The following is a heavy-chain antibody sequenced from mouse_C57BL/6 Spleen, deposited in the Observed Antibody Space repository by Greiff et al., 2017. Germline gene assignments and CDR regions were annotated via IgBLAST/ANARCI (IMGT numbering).Heavy chain of an antibody. D-gene: IGHD2-3*01. V-gene: IGHV1-64*01. Sequence: VQLQPPGAELVKPGASVKLSCKASGYTFTSYWMHWLQQRPGQGLEWIGMIHPNSGSTNYNEKFKSKATLTVDKSSSTAYMQLSSLTSEDSAVYYCARADDGYSSFAYWGQGTLVTVSA. CDR3: ARADDGYSSFAY. CDR1: GYTFTSYW. J-gene: IGHJ3*01. CDR2: IHPNSGST.